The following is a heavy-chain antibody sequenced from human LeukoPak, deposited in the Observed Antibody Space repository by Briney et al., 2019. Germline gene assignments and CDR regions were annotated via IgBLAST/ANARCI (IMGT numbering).Heavy chain of an antibody. D-gene: IGHD6-19*01. Sequence: PSQTLSLTCAVSGGSISSGGYSWSWIRQPPGKGLEWIGYIYHSGSTYYNPSLKSRVTISADTSKNQFSLKLTSVTAADTAVYYCARSVAGTLGYWGQGTLVTVSS. J-gene: IGHJ4*02. CDR1: GGSISSGGYS. V-gene: IGHV4-30-2*02. CDR2: IYHSGST. CDR3: ARSVAGTLGY.